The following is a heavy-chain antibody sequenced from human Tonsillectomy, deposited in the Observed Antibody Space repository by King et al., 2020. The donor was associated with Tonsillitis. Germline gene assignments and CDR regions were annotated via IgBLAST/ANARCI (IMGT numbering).Heavy chain of an antibody. J-gene: IGHJ6*02. D-gene: IGHD2-21*02. CDR1: GYSISGGYY. Sequence: QLQESGPGLVKPSETLSLTCTVSGYSISGGYYWGWIRQPPGKGLEWIGNIYHSGNTYYNPSLKSRVIISVDTSKNQFSLKLSSVTAADTAVYYCARDPDRSRNCLHYYYGIDVWGQGPTVTVSS. CDR3: ARDPDRSRNCLHYYYGIDV. V-gene: IGHV4-38-2*02. CDR2: IYHSGNT.